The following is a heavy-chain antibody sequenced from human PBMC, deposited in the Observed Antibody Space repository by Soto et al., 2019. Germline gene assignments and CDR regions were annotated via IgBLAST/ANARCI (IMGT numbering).Heavy chain of an antibody. V-gene: IGHV4-34*01. CDR3: ARGPVSFGVVIIHYYYYGMDV. Sequence: PSETLSLTCAVYGGSFSGYYWSWIRQPPGKGLEWIGEINHSGSTNYNPSLKSRVTISVDTSKNQFSLKLSSVTAADTAVYYCARGPVSFGVVIIHYYYYGMDVWGQGTTVTVS. CDR2: INHSGST. CDR1: GGSFSGYY. D-gene: IGHD3-3*01. J-gene: IGHJ6*02.